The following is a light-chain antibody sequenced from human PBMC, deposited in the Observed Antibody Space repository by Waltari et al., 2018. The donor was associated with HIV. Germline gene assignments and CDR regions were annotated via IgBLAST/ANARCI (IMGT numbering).Light chain of an antibody. CDR2: SNN. CDR3: AAWDDSLSVYV. V-gene: IGLV1-44*01. CDR1: TSNIGSNT. Sequence: QSVLTQPPSASGTPGQRVTISCSGSTSNIGSNTVNWYQQLPGTAPELLIYSNNQPPPRVPVRISGSKSGTSASRAISGLQSEDEADYYWAAWDDSLSVYVFGAGTKVTVL. J-gene: IGLJ1*01.